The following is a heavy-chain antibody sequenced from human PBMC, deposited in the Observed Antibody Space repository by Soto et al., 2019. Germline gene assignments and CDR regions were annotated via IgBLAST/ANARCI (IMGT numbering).Heavy chain of an antibody. D-gene: IGHD2-15*01. CDR1: GFTFSGSA. J-gene: IGHJ5*02. V-gene: IGHV3-73*01. CDR3: ARIWVRYCSGGSCQTNWFDP. Sequence: SGGSLRLSCSASGFTFSGSAIHWVRQASGKGLEWLGRIRSKGNNYATAYDASVTGRFTISRDDSKNTAYLQMNSLKTDDTAVYYCARIWVRYCSGGSCQTNWFDPCGQGTLVTVSS. CDR2: IRSKGNNYAT.